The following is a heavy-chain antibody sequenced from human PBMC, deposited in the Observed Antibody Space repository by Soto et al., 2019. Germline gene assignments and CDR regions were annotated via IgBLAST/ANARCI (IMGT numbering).Heavy chain of an antibody. CDR3: AKDQQRSVTSDAFDI. CDR2: IIPIFDST. J-gene: IGHJ3*02. D-gene: IGHD6-25*01. CDR1: GGTFSNYA. V-gene: IGHV1-69*13. Sequence: VKVSCKASGGTFSNYAINWVRQAPGQGLEWMGGIIPIFDSTNSAQKFQGRVTLTADESTSTIYMELSSLTSEDTGVYYCAKDQQRSVTSDAFDIWGQGTMVTVSS.